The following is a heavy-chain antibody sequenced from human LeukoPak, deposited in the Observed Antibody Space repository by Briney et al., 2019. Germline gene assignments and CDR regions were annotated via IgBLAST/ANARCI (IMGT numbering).Heavy chain of an antibody. CDR2: INSDGSST. CDR1: GFTFSSYW. CDR3: ARNRNVELFAYLGY. V-gene: IGHV3-74*01. J-gene: IGHJ4*02. Sequence: GGSLRLSCAASGFTFSSYWMHWVRQAPGKGLVWVSRINSDGSSTSYADSVKGRFTISRDNAKNTLYPQMNSLRAEDTAVYYCARNRNVELFAYLGYWGQGTLVTVSS. D-gene: IGHD1-14*01.